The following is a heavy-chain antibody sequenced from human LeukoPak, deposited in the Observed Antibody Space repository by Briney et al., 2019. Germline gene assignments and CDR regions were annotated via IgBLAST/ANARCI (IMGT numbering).Heavy chain of an antibody. CDR3: ARAGPADFWSGYRLMDY. V-gene: IGHV4-39*07. J-gene: IGHJ4*02. CDR2: IYYSGST. Sequence: PSETLSLTCTVSGGSISSSNYYWGWIRQPPGKGLEWIGYIYYSGSTNYNPSLKSRVTISVDTSKNQFSLKLSSVTAADTAVYYCARAGPADFWSGYRLMDYWGQGTLVTVSS. D-gene: IGHD3-3*01. CDR1: GGSISSSNYY.